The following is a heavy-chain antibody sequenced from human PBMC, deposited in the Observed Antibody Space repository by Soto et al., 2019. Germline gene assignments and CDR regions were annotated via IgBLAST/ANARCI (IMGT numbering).Heavy chain of an antibody. CDR1: GFTFSDYY. J-gene: IGHJ5*02. CDR2: ISSSSSYT. Sequence: KTGGSLRLSCAASGFTFSDYYMSWIRQAPGKGLEWVSYISSSSSYTNYADSVKGRFTISRDNAKNSLYLQMNSLRAEDTAVYYCARHYSSSWSPVLTYYYDSSGYPSAFDPWGQGTLVTVSS. V-gene: IGHV3-11*06. CDR3: ARHYSSSWSPVLTYYYDSSGYPSAFDP. D-gene: IGHD3-22*01.